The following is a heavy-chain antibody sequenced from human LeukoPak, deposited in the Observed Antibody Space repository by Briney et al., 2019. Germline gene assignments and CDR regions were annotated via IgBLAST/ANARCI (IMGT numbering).Heavy chain of an antibody. CDR3: ARHWVSSGTNWFDP. Sequence: SETLSLTCTVSSGSIRIRNYYWGWIRQPPGKGLEWIGSIYYSGNTYYNPSLESRVTISVDTSKNQFSLNLSSVTAADTAVYYCARHWVSSGTNWFDPWGQGTLVTVSS. D-gene: IGHD3-22*01. J-gene: IGHJ5*02. CDR1: SGSIRIRNYY. CDR2: IYYSGNT. V-gene: IGHV4-39*01.